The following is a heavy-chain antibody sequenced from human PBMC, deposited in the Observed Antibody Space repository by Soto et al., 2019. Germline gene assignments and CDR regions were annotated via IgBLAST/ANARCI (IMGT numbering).Heavy chain of an antibody. V-gene: IGHV3-53*01. CDR1: GLIVSSNH. Sequence: PGGSLRLSCAASGLIVSSNHMNWVRQAPGKGLEWVSLIYSGGSTYYADSVKGRFTISRDNSKNTLYLLMNSLRAEDTAVYYCAKERSSGYYFYDYWGQGTLVTVSS. CDR2: IYSGGST. CDR3: AKERSSGYYFYDY. J-gene: IGHJ4*02. D-gene: IGHD3-22*01.